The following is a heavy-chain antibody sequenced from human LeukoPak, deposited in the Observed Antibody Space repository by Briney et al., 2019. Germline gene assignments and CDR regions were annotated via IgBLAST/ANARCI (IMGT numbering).Heavy chain of an antibody. J-gene: IGHJ4*02. Sequence: GGSLRLSCAASGFTFSSYGMHWVRQAPGKGLEWVAVISYDGSNKYYADSVKGRFTISRDNSKNTLYLQMNSLRAEDTAVYYCAKDSSSWFQRFDYWGQGTLVTVSS. CDR2: ISYDGSNK. D-gene: IGHD6-13*01. CDR3: AKDSSSWFQRFDY. CDR1: GFTFSSYG. V-gene: IGHV3-30*18.